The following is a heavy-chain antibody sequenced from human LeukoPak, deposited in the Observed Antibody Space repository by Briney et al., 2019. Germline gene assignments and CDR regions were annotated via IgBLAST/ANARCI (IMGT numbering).Heavy chain of an antibody. CDR3: ARGPPSGWLGNRLPWYFDL. CDR1: GFTFSSHW. J-gene: IGHJ2*01. CDR2: INSDGSSI. Sequence: GGSLRLSCAASGFTFSSHWMHWVRQAPGKGLVWVSRINSDGSSISYADSVKGRFTISRDNAKNTLYLQMNSVRAEDTAVYYCARGPPSGWLGNRLPWYFDLWGRGTLVTVSP. D-gene: IGHD6-19*01. V-gene: IGHV3-74*01.